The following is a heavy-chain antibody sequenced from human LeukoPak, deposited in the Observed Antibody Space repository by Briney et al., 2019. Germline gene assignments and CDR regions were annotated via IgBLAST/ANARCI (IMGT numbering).Heavy chain of an antibody. D-gene: IGHD6-13*01. CDR3: ARDRHGYFDY. Sequence: GGSLRLSCAASGFTFSDHYMIWVRQAPWKGLESISYICHNGATKYYAVSVNGRLSLSRNNAKSSLYLEINNLRVEDTAVYYCARDRHGYFDYWGQGTLVTVSS. CDR1: GFTFSDHY. J-gene: IGHJ4*02. CDR2: ICHNGATK. V-gene: IGHV3-11*01.